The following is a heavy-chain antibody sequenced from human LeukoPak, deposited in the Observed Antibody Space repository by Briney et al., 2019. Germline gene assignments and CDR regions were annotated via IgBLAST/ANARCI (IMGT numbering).Heavy chain of an antibody. Sequence: ASVKVSCKASGGTFSSYAISWVRQAPGQGLEWMGRIIPILGIANYAQKFQGRVTITADKSTSTAYMELSSLRSEDTAVYYCARDGVDTMDFDYWGQGTLVTVSS. CDR2: IIPILGIA. CDR1: GGTFSSYA. CDR3: ARDGVDTMDFDY. D-gene: IGHD3-3*01. V-gene: IGHV1-69*04. J-gene: IGHJ4*02.